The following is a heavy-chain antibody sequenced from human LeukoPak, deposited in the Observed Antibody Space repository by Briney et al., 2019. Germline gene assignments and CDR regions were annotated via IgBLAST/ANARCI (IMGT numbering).Heavy chain of an antibody. CDR1: GYTFTGYY. CDR3: ARDYYDSSGYYTSWFDP. V-gene: IGHV1-2*02. D-gene: IGHD3-22*01. J-gene: IGHJ5*02. Sequence: ASVKVSCKASGYTFTGYYMHWVRQAPGQGLEWMGWINPNSGGTNYAQKFQGRVTMTRDTSISTAYMELSRLRSDDTAVYYCARDYYDSSGYYTSWFDPWGQGTLVIVSS. CDR2: INPNSGGT.